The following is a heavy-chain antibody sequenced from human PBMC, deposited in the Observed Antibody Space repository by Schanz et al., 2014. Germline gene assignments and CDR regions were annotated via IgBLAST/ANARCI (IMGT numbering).Heavy chain of an antibody. CDR2: ISVYHGHT. Sequence: QVQLVQSAPEVKKPGASVKVSCKASGYSFTTYGLNWVRQAPGQGLEWMGWISVYHGHTNYAEKVHGRVTMTTDTSTSTAYMELRSLISDDTAVYYCVRDAGWAFGDYHGMDVWGQGTSVTVSS. CDR1: GYSFTTYG. J-gene: IGHJ6*02. D-gene: IGHD3-10*01. V-gene: IGHV1-18*01. CDR3: VRDAGWAFGDYHGMDV.